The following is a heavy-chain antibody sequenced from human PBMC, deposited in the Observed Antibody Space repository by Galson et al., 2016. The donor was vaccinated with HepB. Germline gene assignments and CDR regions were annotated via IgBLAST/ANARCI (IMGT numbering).Heavy chain of an antibody. CDR2: SKSKTDGGAI. CDR3: TVCGLTVDLDY. Sequence: SLRLSCAASGFSFSTAWMTWVRQAPGKGLEWIGRSKSKTDGGAIDYAAPVRGRFTISRDDSRDTLFLQMNSLKFEDTAVYYCTVCGLTVDLDYWGRGTRVAVSS. V-gene: IGHV3-15*01. CDR1: GFSFSTAW. J-gene: IGHJ4*03. D-gene: IGHD3-9*01.